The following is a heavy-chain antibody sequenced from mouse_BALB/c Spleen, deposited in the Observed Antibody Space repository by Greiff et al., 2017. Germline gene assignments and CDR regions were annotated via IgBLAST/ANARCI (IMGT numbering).Heavy chain of an antibody. CDR2: ISSGSSTI. Sequence: EVKLMESGGGLVQPGGSRKLSCAASGFTFSSFGMHWVRQAPERGLEWVAYISSGSSTIYYADTVKGRFTISRDNPKNTLFLQMTSLRSEDTAIYYCARETAYYFDYWGQGTTLTVSS. CDR3: ARETAYYFDY. D-gene: IGHD6-1*01. CDR1: GFTFSSFG. J-gene: IGHJ2*01. V-gene: IGHV5-17*02.